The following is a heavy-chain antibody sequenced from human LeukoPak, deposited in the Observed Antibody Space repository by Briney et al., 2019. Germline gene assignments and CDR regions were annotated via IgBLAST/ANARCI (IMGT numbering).Heavy chain of an antibody. D-gene: IGHD6-19*01. CDR1: GYSFTSYW. V-gene: IGHV5-10-1*01. Sequence: GESLKISCKGSGYSFTSYWISWVRQMPGKGLGWMGRIDPSDSYTTYSPSFQGHVTISADKSISTAYLQWSSLRASDTAMYYCARPSSGWYVLDYWGQGTLVTVSS. CDR2: IDPSDSYT. J-gene: IGHJ4*02. CDR3: ARPSSGWYVLDY.